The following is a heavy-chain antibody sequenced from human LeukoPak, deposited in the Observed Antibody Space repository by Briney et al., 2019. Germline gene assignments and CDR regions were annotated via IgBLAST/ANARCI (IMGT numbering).Heavy chain of an antibody. Sequence: KVGESLEISCKGSGYSFTSYWIGWVRQMPGKGLEWMGIIYPGDSDTRYSPSFQGQVTISADKSISTAYLQWSSLKASDTAMYYCASGGAVAGTYFDYWGQGTLVTVSS. J-gene: IGHJ4*02. CDR1: GYSFTSYW. CDR2: IYPGDSDT. CDR3: ASGGAVAGTYFDY. V-gene: IGHV5-51*01. D-gene: IGHD6-19*01.